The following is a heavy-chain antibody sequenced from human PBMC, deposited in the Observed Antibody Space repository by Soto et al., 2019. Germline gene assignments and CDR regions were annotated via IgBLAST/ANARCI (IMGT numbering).Heavy chain of an antibody. D-gene: IGHD5-18*01. CDR3: ARDNGYSYGYTLDH. V-gene: IGHV4-59*01. CDR2: IHYSGST. J-gene: IGHJ4*02. CDR1: GGSISNYY. Sequence: SETLSLTCTVSGGSISNYYWSWIRQPPGKGLEWIGYIHYSGSTNYSPSLKSRVTISVDTSKNQFSLKLSSVTAADTAVYYCARDNGYSYGYTLDHWGQGTLVTVS.